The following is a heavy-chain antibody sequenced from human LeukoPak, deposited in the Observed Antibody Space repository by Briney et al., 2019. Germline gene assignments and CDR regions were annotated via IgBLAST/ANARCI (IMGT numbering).Heavy chain of an antibody. CDR1: GYTFTSYG. CDR3: AKIAAAGPLDV. D-gene: IGHD6-13*01. Sequence: GSVKVSCKASGYTFTSYGISWVRQAPGQGLEWMGWISAYNGNTNYAQKLQGRVTMTTDTSTSTAYMELSSLRSEDTAVYYCAKIAAAGPLDVWGKGTTVTISS. V-gene: IGHV1-18*01. CDR2: ISAYNGNT. J-gene: IGHJ6*04.